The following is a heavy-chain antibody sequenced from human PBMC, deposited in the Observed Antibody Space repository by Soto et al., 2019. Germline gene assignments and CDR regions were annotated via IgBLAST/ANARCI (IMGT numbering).Heavy chain of an antibody. V-gene: IGHV1-18*01. CDR1: GYNFIKYG. D-gene: IGHD2-2*01. Sequence: QGQLLQSGAEVKKPGASVKVSCKGLGYNFIKYGINWVRQAPGQGLEWMGWISPYSGYTHSAQKFQGRLTLTTDTAQTTAYMELRRLRSADTALYYCTREAIVVIPAAQPSHFDSWGQGTLVTVSS. CDR2: ISPYSGYT. J-gene: IGHJ4*02. CDR3: TREAIVVIPAAQPSHFDS.